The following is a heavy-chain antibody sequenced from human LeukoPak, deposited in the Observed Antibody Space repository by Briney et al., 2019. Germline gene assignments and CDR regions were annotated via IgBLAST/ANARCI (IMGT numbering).Heavy chain of an antibody. CDR2: IHSDDST. D-gene: IGHD2/OR15-2a*01. CDR1: GFTVSSNY. V-gene: IGHV3-66*04. Sequence: PGGSLRLSCAASGFTVSSNYISWVRQAPGKGLEWVSVIHSDDSTYYADSVKDRFTISRDNSRNTLYLQMNSLRAEDTAVYYCARQLFISTSFYCIFDFWGQGTLVTVSS. J-gene: IGHJ4*02. CDR3: ARQLFISTSFYCIFDF.